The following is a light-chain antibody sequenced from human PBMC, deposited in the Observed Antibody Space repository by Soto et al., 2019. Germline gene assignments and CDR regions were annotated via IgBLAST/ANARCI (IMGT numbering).Light chain of an antibody. CDR3: QQYESYPMT. CDR1: QSISSW. J-gene: IGKJ4*01. CDR2: KAS. Sequence: DSQMTQYPSTLSASVGDRVTITFRASQSISSWLAWYQQKPGKAPKLLISKASTLQSGVPPRFSGSGSGTEFTLTISSLQPDDFATYYCQQYESYPMTFGGGTKVDIK. V-gene: IGKV1-5*03.